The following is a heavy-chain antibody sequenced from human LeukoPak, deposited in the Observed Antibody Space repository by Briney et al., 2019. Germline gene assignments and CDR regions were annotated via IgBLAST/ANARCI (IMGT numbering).Heavy chain of an antibody. CDR3: ARDPCLTRKSAFDY. D-gene: IGHD2-21*02. CDR1: GFTFSSYA. J-gene: IGHJ4*02. V-gene: IGHV3-21*01. Sequence: PGGSLRLSCAASGFTFSSYAMSWVRQAPGKGLEWVSSISSSSSYIYYADSVKGRFTISRDNAKNSLYLQMNSLRAEDTAVYYCARDPCLTRKSAFDYWGQGTLVTVSS. CDR2: ISSSSSYI.